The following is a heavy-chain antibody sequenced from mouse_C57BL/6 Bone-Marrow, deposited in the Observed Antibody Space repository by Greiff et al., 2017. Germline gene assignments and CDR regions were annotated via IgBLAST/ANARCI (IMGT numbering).Heavy chain of an antibody. V-gene: IGHV5-12*01. CDR2: ISNGGGST. CDR3: ARHGAARYFDY. J-gene: IGHJ2*01. CDR1: GFTFSDYY. Sequence: EVKLVESGGGLVQPGGSLKLSCAASGFTFSDYYMYWVRQTPEKRLEWVAYISNGGGSTYYPDTVKGRFTISRDNAKNTLYLQMRRLKSEDTAMYYCARHGAARYFDYWGQGTTLTVSS. D-gene: IGHD3-1*01.